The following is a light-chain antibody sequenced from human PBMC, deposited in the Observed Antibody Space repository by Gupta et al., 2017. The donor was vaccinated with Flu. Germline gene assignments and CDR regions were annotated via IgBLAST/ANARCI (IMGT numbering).Light chain of an antibody. CDR2: GAS. CDR1: QYIDFW. CDR3: RQDWSFPRT. J-gene: IGKJ1*01. V-gene: IGKV1-12*01. Sequence: DIQMTHSPSALSSSLGDRVTITCRASQYIDFWLGWYQQKPGKVPKLLIYGASSFRGGVPSRFNGSGSGTEFTITITSLQPEDFATYYCRQDWSFPRTFGQETKVDIK.